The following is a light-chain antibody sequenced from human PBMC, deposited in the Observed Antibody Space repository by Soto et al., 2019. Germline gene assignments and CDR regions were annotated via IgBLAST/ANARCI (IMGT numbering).Light chain of an antibody. CDR1: QNIKMY. J-gene: IGKJ1*01. CDR2: AAS. V-gene: IGKV1-39*01. CDR3: QQSYSDPRT. Sequence: DIQMTQSPSSLSASVEDRVTITCRASQNIKMYLSWYQQKPGKAPNLLITAASRRQSGVPARFSGSGSGTDYTPTITSLQPEDFAIYYCQQSYSDPRTFGQGTKVDIK.